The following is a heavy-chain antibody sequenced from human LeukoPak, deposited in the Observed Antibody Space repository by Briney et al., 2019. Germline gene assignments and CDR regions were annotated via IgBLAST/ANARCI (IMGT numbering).Heavy chain of an antibody. Sequence: SQTLSLTCTVSGGSISSGSYYWGWIRQPAGKGLEWIGRIYTSGSTNYNPSLKSRVTISVDTSKNQFSLKLSSVTAADTAVYYCARAATVVTPGRFYFDYWGQGTLVTVSS. D-gene: IGHD4-23*01. J-gene: IGHJ4*02. CDR1: GGSISSGSYY. CDR2: IYTSGST. V-gene: IGHV4-61*02. CDR3: ARAATVVTPGRFYFDY.